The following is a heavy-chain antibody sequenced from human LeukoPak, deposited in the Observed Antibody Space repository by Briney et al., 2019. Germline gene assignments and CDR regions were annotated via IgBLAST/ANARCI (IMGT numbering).Heavy chain of an antibody. CDR2: ISWNSGSI. CDR1: GFTFDDYA. D-gene: IGHD6-19*01. CDR3: AKGYSSGWYSWFDP. Sequence: GGSLRLSCAASGFTFDDYAMHWVRQAPGKGLEWVSGISWNSGSIGYADSVKGRFTISRDNAKNSLYQQMNSLRAEDTALYYCAKGYSSGWYSWFDPWGQGTLVTVSS. J-gene: IGHJ5*02. V-gene: IGHV3-9*01.